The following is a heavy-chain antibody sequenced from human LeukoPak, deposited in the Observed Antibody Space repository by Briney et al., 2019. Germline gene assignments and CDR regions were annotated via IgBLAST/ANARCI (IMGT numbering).Heavy chain of an antibody. CDR2: INAYNGNT. J-gene: IGHJ4*02. CDR1: GGTFSSYA. D-gene: IGHD2-15*01. Sequence: PGASVKVSCKASGGTFSSYAISWVRQAPGQGLEWMGWINAYNGNTNYSRKFQGRVFMTTDTSTSTASMELRSLRSDDTAIYYCIRVPELPEFWGQGTLVTVS. CDR3: IRVPELPEF. V-gene: IGHV1-18*01.